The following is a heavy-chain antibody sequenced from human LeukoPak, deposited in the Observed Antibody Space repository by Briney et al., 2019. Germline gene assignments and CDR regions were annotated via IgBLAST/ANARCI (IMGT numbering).Heavy chain of an antibody. CDR2: ISSSSSYI. CDR3: ARVLRYCSGGNCYSGGLGYMDV. Sequence: GGSLRLSCAASGFTFSSYSMNWVRQAPGQGLEWVSSISSSSSYIYYADSVKGRFTISRDNAKNSLYLQMNSRRAEDRAVYYCARVLRYCSGGNCYSGGLGYMDVWGKGTTVTISS. V-gene: IGHV3-21*04. J-gene: IGHJ6*03. D-gene: IGHD2-15*01. CDR1: GFTFSSYS.